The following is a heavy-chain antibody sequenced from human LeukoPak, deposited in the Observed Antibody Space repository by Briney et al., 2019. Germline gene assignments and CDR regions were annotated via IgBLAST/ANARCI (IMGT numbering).Heavy chain of an antibody. Sequence: ETLSLTCAVHGGSFSGYYWTWIRQPPGRGLERIGEINRSGSTNYNPSLKSRVTLSVDTSTTQSSLKLSSVTAADTAVYYCARDRRRIAAADGVYYYYGMDLWGQGTTVTVSS. V-gene: IGHV4-34*01. D-gene: IGHD6-13*01. CDR2: INRSGST. CDR3: ARDRRRIAAADGVYYYYGMDL. J-gene: IGHJ6*02. CDR1: GGSFSGYY.